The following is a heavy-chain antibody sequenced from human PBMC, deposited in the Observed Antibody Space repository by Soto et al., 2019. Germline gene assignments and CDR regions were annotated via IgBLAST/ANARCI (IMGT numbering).Heavy chain of an antibody. CDR2: IYSDGDT. D-gene: IGHD1-26*01. CDR3: TTASCGSEVSCSRDY. J-gene: IGHJ4*02. CDR1: GFSVSANY. Sequence: GGSLRLSCAASGFSVSANYMNWVRQAPGKGLESVSVIYSDGDTYYADSVKGRFTISRDKSKNTLHLQMNSLTADDTAMYYCTTASCGSEVSCSRDYWGQGTRVTVSS. V-gene: IGHV3-53*01.